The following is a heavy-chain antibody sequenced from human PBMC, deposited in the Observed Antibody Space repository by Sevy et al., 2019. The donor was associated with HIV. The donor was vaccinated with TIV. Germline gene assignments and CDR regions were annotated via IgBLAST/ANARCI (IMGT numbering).Heavy chain of an antibody. J-gene: IGHJ4*02. V-gene: IGHV3-30*02. CDR3: ANDLGTVYFDY. CDR2: ISYDGSSK. D-gene: IGHD4-17*01. CDR1: GFTFSSYG. Sequence: GGSLRLSCAASGFTFSSYGMHWVRQAPGKGLEWVTFISYDGSSKDYADSVKGRFTISRDNSKNTLSLQMNSLRAEDTAVYYCANDLGTVYFDYWGRGTLVTVSS.